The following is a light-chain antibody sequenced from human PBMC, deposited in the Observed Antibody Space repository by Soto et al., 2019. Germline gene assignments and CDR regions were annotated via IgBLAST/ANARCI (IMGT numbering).Light chain of an antibody. CDR1: QSVSSSN. Sequence: EIVLTQSPGTLSLSPGERATLSCRASQSVSSSNLAWYQQKPGQAPRLLISGASSRATGIPDRFSGSGSGTDFTLTISRLEPEDFAVYYCQQYGGSPPFTFGPGTKVDIK. V-gene: IGKV3-20*01. CDR3: QQYGGSPPFT. J-gene: IGKJ3*01. CDR2: GAS.